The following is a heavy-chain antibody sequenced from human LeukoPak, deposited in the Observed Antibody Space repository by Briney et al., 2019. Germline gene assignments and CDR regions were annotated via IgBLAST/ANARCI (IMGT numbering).Heavy chain of an antibody. D-gene: IGHD3-9*01. CDR3: ARGLQGYYDSLTGYYRGRYYFDY. CDR1: GFTFNSYA. CDR2: ISTTGDRT. J-gene: IGHJ4*02. Sequence: GGSLRLSCAASGFTFNSYAMIWVRQAPGKGLESISSISTTGDRTYYADSVKGRFAISRDNTKNTLYLQMNSLRAEDTAVYYCARGLQGYYDSLTGYYRGRYYFDYWGQGTLVTVSS. V-gene: IGHV3-23*01.